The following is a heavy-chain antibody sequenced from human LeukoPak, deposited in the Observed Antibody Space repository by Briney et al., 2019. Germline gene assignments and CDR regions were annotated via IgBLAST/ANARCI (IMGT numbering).Heavy chain of an antibody. CDR1: GYTFTSYD. V-gene: IGHV1-8*01. D-gene: IGHD3-10*01. CDR2: MNPNSGNT. J-gene: IGHJ4*02. CDR3: ARGPFVVRGVIHFDY. Sequence: ASVKVSCKAAGYTFTSYDINWVRQATGQGLEWMGWMNPNSGNTGYAKKLQGRVTMTRNTSISTAYMELSSLRSADTAVYYCARGPFVVRGVIHFDYWGQGTLVTVSS.